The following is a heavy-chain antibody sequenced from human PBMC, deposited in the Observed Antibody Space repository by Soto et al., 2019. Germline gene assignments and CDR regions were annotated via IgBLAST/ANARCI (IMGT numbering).Heavy chain of an antibody. CDR1: GFTFNNYA. J-gene: IGHJ4*02. CDR2: ISGGGDTT. CDR3: AKGRGGSGSLTPRVDF. V-gene: IGHV3-23*01. Sequence: EVQLLESGGGLVQPGGSLRLSCAASGFTFNNYAMTWVRQAPGKGLEWVSAISGGGDTTSYADSVKGRFTVSRDGSKNTLYLQMSSMRAEDTAIYCCAKGRGGSGSLTPRVDFWGQGTLVTVSS. D-gene: IGHD3-10*01.